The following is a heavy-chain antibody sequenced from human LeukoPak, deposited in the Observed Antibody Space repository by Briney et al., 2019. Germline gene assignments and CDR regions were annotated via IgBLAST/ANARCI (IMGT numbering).Heavy chain of an antibody. D-gene: IGHD6-19*01. CDR3: TTGYASDWYG. V-gene: IGHV3-15*01. CDR2: VKMKSDGGTT. Sequence: PSGTLSLTCAVSGGSISSSNWWSWIRQPPGKGLEWVGHVKMKSDGGTTDYAAPVKGRFTISRDDSKSYLQMNSLKTEDTALYYCTTGYASDWYGWGQGTMVTVSS. CDR1: GGSISSSNW. J-gene: IGHJ3*01.